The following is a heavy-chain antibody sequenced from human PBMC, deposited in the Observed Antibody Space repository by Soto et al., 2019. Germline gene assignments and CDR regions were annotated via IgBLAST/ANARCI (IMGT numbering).Heavy chain of an antibody. CDR1: GDTFTFYS. J-gene: IGHJ4*02. CDR3: ASEYGSGYRAFDY. D-gene: IGHD3-10*01. CDR2: INPILSMS. V-gene: IGHV1-69*02. Sequence: QVQLVQSGAEVKKPGSSVRVSCKASGDTFTFYSINWVRQAPGLGLEWMGRINPILSMSNYAQRFQGRVKMTADKSESTAYMELSSLRSEDTAMYYCASEYGSGYRAFDYWGQGALVTVSS.